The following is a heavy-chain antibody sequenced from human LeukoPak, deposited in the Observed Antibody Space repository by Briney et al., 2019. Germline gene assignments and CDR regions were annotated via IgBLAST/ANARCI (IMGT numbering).Heavy chain of an antibody. V-gene: IGHV1-2*02. CDR2: INPNSGGT. CDR1: GYTFTGYY. J-gene: IGHJ4*02. CDR3: AKRPLKTYHVPATALPFDY. D-gene: IGHD2-2*01. Sequence: ASVKVSCKASGYTFTGYYMHWVRQAPGQGLEWMGWINPNSGGTNYAQKFQGRVTMTRDTSISTAYMELNSLRAEDTAVYYCAKRPLKTYHVPATALPFDYWGQGTLVTVSS.